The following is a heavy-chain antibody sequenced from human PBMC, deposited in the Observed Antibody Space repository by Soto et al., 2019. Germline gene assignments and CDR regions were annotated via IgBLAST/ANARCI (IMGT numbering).Heavy chain of an antibody. Sequence: SETLSLTCSVSGGSTSKFYWRRIRKTPGKGPEWMGRVYATGTSDYNPSLRSRIAMSVDISKKTFALRLRSVTAADTGVYYCVRDGSKTLRDCFDPWGQVILVTVS. J-gene: IGHJ5*02. V-gene: IGHV4-4*07. CDR1: GGSTSKFY. CDR2: VYATGTS. D-gene: IGHD4-17*01. CDR3: VRDGSKTLRDCFDP.